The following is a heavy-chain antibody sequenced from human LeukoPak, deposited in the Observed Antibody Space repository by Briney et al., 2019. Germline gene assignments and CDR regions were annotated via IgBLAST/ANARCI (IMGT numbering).Heavy chain of an antibody. CDR2: ISYIGST. Sequence: SETLSLTCAVSDDSFSSHYWTWIRQPPGKGLEWIGYISYIGSTNYNPSLKSRVTISIDTSKNQFSLKLSSVTAAGTAVYYCARDLVTVTKGFDIWGQGTMVSVSS. J-gene: IGHJ3*02. D-gene: IGHD4-17*01. CDR3: ARDLVTVTKGFDI. CDR1: DDSFSSHY. V-gene: IGHV4-59*11.